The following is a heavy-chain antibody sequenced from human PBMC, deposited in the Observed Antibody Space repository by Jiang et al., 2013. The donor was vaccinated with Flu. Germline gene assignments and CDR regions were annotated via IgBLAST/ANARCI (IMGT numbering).Heavy chain of an antibody. D-gene: IGHD2-2*01. V-gene: IGHV4-34*01. J-gene: IGHJ4*02. CDR2: INHSGSA. CDR3: ARGIGSAVPGGIGY. Sequence: LLKPSETLSLTCAVYGGSFSGFHWSWIRQPPGKGLEWIGEINHSGSANYNPSLKGRVTISVDTSKNHLSLKLRSVTAADTAVYYCARGIGSAVPGGIGYWGQGTLVTVSS. CDR1: GGSFSGFH.